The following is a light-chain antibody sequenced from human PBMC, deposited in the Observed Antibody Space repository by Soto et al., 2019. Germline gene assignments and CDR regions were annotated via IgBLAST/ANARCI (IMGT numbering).Light chain of an antibody. Sequence: QSALTQPASVSGSPGQSITISCTGTSGDVGTYDLVSWYQHHPGAAPKLMVYEATRRPSGISNRFSGSKSGNTASLTISGLQAEDEAAYYCCSFAGSNSWVFGEGTKLTVL. CDR1: SGDVGTYDL. CDR3: CSFAGSNSWV. CDR2: EAT. V-gene: IGLV2-23*01. J-gene: IGLJ3*02.